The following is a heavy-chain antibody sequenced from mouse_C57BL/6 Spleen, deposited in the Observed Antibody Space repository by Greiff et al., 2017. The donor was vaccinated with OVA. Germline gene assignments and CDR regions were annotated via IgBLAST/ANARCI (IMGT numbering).Heavy chain of an antibody. D-gene: IGHD2-1*01. CDR2: INPNNGGT. CDR3: AKGYGNYSWFAY. J-gene: IGHJ3*01. V-gene: IGHV1-26*01. Sequence: EVQLQQSGPELVKPGASVKISCKASGYTFTDYYMIWVKQSHGKSLEWIGDINPNNGGTSYNQKFKGKATLTVDKSSSTAYMELRSLTSEDSAVYYCAKGYGNYSWFAYWGQGTLVTVSA. CDR1: GYTFTDYY.